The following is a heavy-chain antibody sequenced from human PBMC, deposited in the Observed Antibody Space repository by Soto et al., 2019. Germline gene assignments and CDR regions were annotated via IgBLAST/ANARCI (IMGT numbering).Heavy chain of an antibody. CDR1: GYSISSGYY. Sequence: QVQLQESGPGLVKPSETLSLTCAVSGYSISSGYYWGWIRQPPGKGLEWIGSIFHSGSTYYNPSLKSRVTISVDTSKNQFSLKLSSVTAADTAVYFCARDYGYCSSSTCRDYWGQGTLVTVSS. D-gene: IGHD2-2*01. CDR3: ARDYGYCSSSTCRDY. V-gene: IGHV4-38-2*02. CDR2: IFHSGST. J-gene: IGHJ4*02.